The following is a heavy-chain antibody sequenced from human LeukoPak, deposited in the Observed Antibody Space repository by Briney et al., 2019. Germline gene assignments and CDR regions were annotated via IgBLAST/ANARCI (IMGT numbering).Heavy chain of an antibody. J-gene: IGHJ4*02. Sequence: GGSLRLSCAASGFTFSNAWMSWVRQAPGKGLEWVARIKSKTDGGTTDYAAPVKGRFTISRDDSKNTLYLQMNSLKTEDTAVYYCTTDLYYYDSSGYRNDFDYWGQGTLVTVSS. CDR1: GFTFSNAW. D-gene: IGHD3-22*01. V-gene: IGHV3-15*01. CDR3: TTDLYYYDSSGYRNDFDY. CDR2: IKSKTDGGTT.